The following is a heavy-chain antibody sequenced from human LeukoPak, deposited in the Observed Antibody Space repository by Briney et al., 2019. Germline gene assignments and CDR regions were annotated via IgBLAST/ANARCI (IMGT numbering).Heavy chain of an antibody. CDR1: GGTFSSYA. Sequence: ASVKVSCKASGGTFSSYAISWVRQAPGQGLEWMGGIIPIFGTANYAQKFQGRVTIIADESTSTAYMELSSLRSEDTAVYYCAAGGDTAMVTGGGYFDYWGQGTLVTVSS. J-gene: IGHJ4*02. CDR3: AAGGDTAMVTGGGYFDY. CDR2: IIPIFGTA. D-gene: IGHD5-18*01. V-gene: IGHV1-69*13.